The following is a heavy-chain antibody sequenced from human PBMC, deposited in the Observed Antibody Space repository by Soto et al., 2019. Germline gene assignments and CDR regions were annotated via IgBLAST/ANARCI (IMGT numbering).Heavy chain of an antibody. CDR1: GGSFSGYY. V-gene: IGHV4-34*01. CDR3: ARLRCTNGVCSRPNAFDI. CDR2: INHSGST. D-gene: IGHD2-8*01. Sequence: SETLSLTCAVYGGSFSGYYWSWIRQPPGKGLEWIGEINHSGSTNYNPSLKSRVTISVDTSKNQFSLKLSSVTAADTAVYYCARLRCTNGVCSRPNAFDICGQGTMVTVSS. J-gene: IGHJ3*02.